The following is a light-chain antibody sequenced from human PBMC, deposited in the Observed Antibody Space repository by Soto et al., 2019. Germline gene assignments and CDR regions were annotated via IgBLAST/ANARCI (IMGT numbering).Light chain of an antibody. CDR3: QSYDSSLSGSMV. Sequence: QSVLTQPPSVSAAPGQRVTISCTGSSSNIGAGYDVHWYQQLPGTAPNLLIYGNSNRPSGVPDRFSGSKSGTSASLAITGLQAEDEADYYCQSYDSSLSGSMVFGGGTKLTVL. J-gene: IGLJ2*01. CDR2: GNS. CDR1: SSNIGAGYD. V-gene: IGLV1-40*01.